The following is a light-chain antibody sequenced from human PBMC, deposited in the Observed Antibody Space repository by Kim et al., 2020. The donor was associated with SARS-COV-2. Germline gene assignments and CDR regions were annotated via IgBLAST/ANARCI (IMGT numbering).Light chain of an antibody. CDR2: DAS. Sequence: DIQMTQSPSSLSASIGDRVTITCQASQDISNYLNWYQQKPGKAPTLLIYDASNLETGVPSRFSGSGSGTDFIVTIDGLQPEDIATYHCQQDDRLPLNFGGGTKVDIK. CDR3: QQDDRLPLN. CDR1: QDISNY. V-gene: IGKV1-33*01. J-gene: IGKJ4*01.